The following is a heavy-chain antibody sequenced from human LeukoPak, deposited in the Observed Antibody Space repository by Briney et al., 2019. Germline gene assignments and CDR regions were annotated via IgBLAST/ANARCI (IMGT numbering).Heavy chain of an antibody. Sequence: GESLKISCKDSGHSFTSYWIGWVRQMPGKGLEGMGIIYPGDSDTRYSPSFQGQVTISADKSISTAYLQWSSLKASDTAMYYCARAKAYSSSRYYFDYWGQGTLVTVSS. CDR3: ARAKAYSSSRYYFDY. CDR2: IYPGDSDT. D-gene: IGHD6-13*01. V-gene: IGHV5-51*01. J-gene: IGHJ4*02. CDR1: GHSFTSYW.